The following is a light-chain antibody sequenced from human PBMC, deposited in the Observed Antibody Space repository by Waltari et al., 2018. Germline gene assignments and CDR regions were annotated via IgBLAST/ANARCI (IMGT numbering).Light chain of an antibody. V-gene: IGKV1-5*03. Sequence: DIQMTQSPSTLSASVGDRVTITCRASQSISSWLAWYQQKPGKAPKLLIQKASSLESGVPSRFSGSGSGTEFTFTISSLQPDDFATYYCQQYNSYSWTFGQGTKVEIK. CDR3: QQYNSYSWT. J-gene: IGKJ1*01. CDR2: KAS. CDR1: QSISSW.